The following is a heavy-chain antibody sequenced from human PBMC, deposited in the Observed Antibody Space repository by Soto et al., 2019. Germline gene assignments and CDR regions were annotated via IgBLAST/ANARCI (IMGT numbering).Heavy chain of an antibody. CDR2: ISAYNGNT. CDR1: GYTFTSYG. CDR3: ARDVLRYFDWSLRDAFDI. Sequence: GASAKVSCKASGYTFTSYGISWVRQAPGQGLEWMGWISAYNGNTNYAQKLQGRVTMTTDTSTSTAYMELRSLRSDDTAVYYCARDVLRYFDWSLRDAFDIWGQGTMVTVSS. J-gene: IGHJ3*02. V-gene: IGHV1-18*01. D-gene: IGHD3-9*01.